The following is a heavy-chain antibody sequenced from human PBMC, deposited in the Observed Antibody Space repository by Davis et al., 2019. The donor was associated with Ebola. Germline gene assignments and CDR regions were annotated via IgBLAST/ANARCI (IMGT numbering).Heavy chain of an antibody. CDR2: IYYSGST. CDR3: ARSDSYCNGGRCYSYPFDS. J-gene: IGHJ5*01. V-gene: IGHV4-59*01. Sequence: MPSETLSLTCTLSGDSISTSYWSWIRQTPGKGLEYIGYIYYSGSTRYSPSFESRVTISIDTSKNQFSLKLSSVTAADTAVYYCARSDSYCNGGRCYSYPFDSWGQGTLVTVSS. D-gene: IGHD2-15*01. CDR1: GDSISTSY.